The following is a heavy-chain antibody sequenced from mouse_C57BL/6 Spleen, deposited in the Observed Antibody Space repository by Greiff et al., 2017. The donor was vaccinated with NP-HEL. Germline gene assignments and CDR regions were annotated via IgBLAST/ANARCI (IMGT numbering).Heavy chain of an antibody. J-gene: IGHJ2*01. CDR3: ARSPLYYGSSFDY. CDR2: IYPGDGDT. V-gene: IGHV1-80*01. D-gene: IGHD1-1*01. CDR1: GYAFSSYW. Sequence: QVQLQQSGAELVKPGASVKISCKASGYAFSSYWMNWVKQRPGKGLEWIGQIYPGDGDTNYIGKFKGKATLTADKSSSTAYMQLSSLTSEDSAVYFCARSPLYYGSSFDYWGQGTTLTVSS.